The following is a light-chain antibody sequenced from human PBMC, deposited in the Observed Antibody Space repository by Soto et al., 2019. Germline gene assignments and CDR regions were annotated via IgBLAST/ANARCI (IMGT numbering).Light chain of an antibody. J-gene: IGLJ1*01. V-gene: IGLV2-14*01. CDR1: GSDIGAYKY. Sequence: QSGLTQPASVSGSPGQSITISCTGTGSDIGAYKYVSWYQHHAGKAPQVIIYEVTNRPSGISNRFSGSKSGNTASLTVSGLLAEDEADYYCASYAGGNQVFGSGTKLTAL. CDR3: ASYAGGNQV. CDR2: EVT.